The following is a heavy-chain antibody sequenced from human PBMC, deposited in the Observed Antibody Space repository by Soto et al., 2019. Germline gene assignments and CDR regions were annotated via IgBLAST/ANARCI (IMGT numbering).Heavy chain of an antibody. V-gene: IGHV5-10-1*01. CDR2: VDPNDSFD. CDR3: ARQQSGSGNSNFYF. D-gene: IGHD3-10*01. CDR1: EYCFRIYW. Sequence: GASLNISCQAFEYCFRIYWISWVRQKPGGGLEWMGRVDPNDSFDTYSPSFEGHVSISVDKSTNIVYLQWRSLRASDTATYYCARQQSGSGNSNFYFWGQGAPVTVSS. J-gene: IGHJ4*02.